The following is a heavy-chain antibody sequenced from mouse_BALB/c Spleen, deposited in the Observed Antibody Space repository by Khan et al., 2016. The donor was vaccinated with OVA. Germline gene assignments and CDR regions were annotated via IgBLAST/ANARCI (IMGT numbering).Heavy chain of an antibody. CDR2: IGPGSGNP. CDR3: ARSNYYGIGLYAMDH. D-gene: IGHD1-1*01. J-gene: IGHJ4*01. CDR1: GYTFTSYW. Sequence: DLVKPGASVKLSCKASGYTFTSYWINWIKQRPGQGLEWVGQIGPGSGNPYYNEVFKGKATLTVATSSSTVYIQLRSLASEDSAVYCWARSNYYGIGLYAMDHWGQGTSVTASS. V-gene: IGHV1S41*01.